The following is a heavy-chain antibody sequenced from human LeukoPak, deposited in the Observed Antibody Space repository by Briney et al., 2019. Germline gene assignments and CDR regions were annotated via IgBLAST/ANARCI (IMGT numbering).Heavy chain of an antibody. CDR3: ARESRRDGYKFDY. D-gene: IGHD5-24*01. J-gene: IGHJ4*02. Sequence: PSETLSLTCTVSGSSISGLYWTWIRQPPGKGLEWIGYIYYSGKTNYNPSLKSRLTISVDTSKNQFSLKLSSVTAADTAVYYCARESRRDGYKFDYWGQGTLVTVSS. V-gene: IGHV4-59*11. CDR1: GSSISGLY. CDR2: IYYSGKT.